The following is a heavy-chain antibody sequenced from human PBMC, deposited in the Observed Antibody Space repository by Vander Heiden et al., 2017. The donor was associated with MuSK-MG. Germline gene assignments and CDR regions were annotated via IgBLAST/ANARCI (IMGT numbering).Heavy chain of an antibody. D-gene: IGHD3-22*01. CDR3: ARESDSSGYYFDY. Sequence: QVQLVQSGAEVKKPGSSVRVSRTASGGTLSSNAFAWVRQAPGQGLEWVGGVIPIFGTSNYAQKFQGRVTITADKYTNTAYMDLRDLKSEDTAVYYCARESDSSGYYFDYWGQGTLVTVSS. CDR1: GGTLSSNA. J-gene: IGHJ4*02. CDR2: VIPIFGTS. V-gene: IGHV1-69*06.